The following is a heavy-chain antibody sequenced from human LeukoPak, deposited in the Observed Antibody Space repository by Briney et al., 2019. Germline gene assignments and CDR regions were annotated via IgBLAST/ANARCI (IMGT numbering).Heavy chain of an antibody. CDR3: ARDWARGHYYYMDV. CDR2: VYYSGST. CDR1: GGFISSYY. Sequence: PSETLSLTCTVSGGFISSYYWSWTRQPPGKGLEWIGHVYYSGSTNYNPSLKRRVTISVDASRNQISLNLRSVTAADTAVYYCARDWARGHYYYMDVWGKGTTVTVSS. D-gene: IGHD3-10*01. V-gene: IGHV4-59*01. J-gene: IGHJ6*03.